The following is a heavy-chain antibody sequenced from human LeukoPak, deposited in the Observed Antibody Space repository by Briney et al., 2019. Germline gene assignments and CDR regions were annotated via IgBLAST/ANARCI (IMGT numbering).Heavy chain of an antibody. Sequence: GGSLRLSCTASGFTFGDYAMSWVRQAPGEGLEWVGFIRSKPYGGTTQYAASVKGRFTISRDDSKSIAYLQMNSLKTEDTAVYYCTRVGYSYGWYFDYWGQGTLVTVSS. J-gene: IGHJ4*02. V-gene: IGHV3-49*04. D-gene: IGHD5-18*01. CDR3: TRVGYSYGWYFDY. CDR2: IRSKPYGGTT. CDR1: GFTFGDYA.